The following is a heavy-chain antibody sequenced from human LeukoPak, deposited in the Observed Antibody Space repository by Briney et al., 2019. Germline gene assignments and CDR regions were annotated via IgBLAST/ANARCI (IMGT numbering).Heavy chain of an antibody. CDR1: GFTFSSAW. D-gene: IGHD3-22*01. CDR3: STTYYYDSSEGY. V-gene: IGHV3-15*07. J-gene: IGHJ4*02. CDR2: IKSKTDGGTT. Sequence: GGSLRLSCAASGFTFSSAWMNWVRQAPGKGLEWVGRIKSKTDGGTTDYAAPVKGRFTISRDDSKNTLYLQMNSLKTEDTAVYYCSTTYYYDSSEGYWGQGTLVTVSS.